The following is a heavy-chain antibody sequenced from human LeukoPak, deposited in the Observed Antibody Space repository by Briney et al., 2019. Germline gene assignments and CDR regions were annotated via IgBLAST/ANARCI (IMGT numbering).Heavy chain of an antibody. V-gene: IGHV3-7*01. Sequence: GGSLRLSCAVYGFTFTDYWMNWDSQAPGKGLEWVASIRQDGGEKSYVDSVKGRFTISRDNTKSSLYLQINSLRAEDTAVYYCARDGTAAGLYFDLWGQGTLVTVSS. CDR2: IRQDGGEK. J-gene: IGHJ4*01. CDR3: ARDGTAAGLYFDL. D-gene: IGHD6-13*01. CDR1: GFTFTDYW.